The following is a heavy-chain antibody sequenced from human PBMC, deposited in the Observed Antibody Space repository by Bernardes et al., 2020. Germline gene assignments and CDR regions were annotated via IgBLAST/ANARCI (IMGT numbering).Heavy chain of an antibody. CDR2: INWNSGSI. D-gene: IGHD6-13*01. J-gene: IGHJ4*02. CDR3: AKGRSQQLMTRDRSVTAEDY. CDR1: GFTFDDYA. V-gene: IGHV3-9*01. Sequence: GGSLRLSCAASGFTFDDYAMHWVRQVPGKGLEWVSGINWNSGSIDYAASVRGRFTISRDNAKNSLYLQMNSLRAEDTALYYCAKGRSQQLMTRDRSVTAEDYWGQGTLVTVSS.